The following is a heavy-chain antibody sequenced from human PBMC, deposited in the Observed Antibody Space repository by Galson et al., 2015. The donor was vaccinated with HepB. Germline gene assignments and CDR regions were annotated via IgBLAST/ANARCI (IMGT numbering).Heavy chain of an antibody. D-gene: IGHD5-24*01. CDR2: IWYDGSNK. CDR3: AREGRLQFDY. Sequence: SLRLSCAASGFTFRIFVMHWVRQAPGEGREGGAVIWYDGSNKYYADSVKGRFTISRDNSKNKLYLQMNSLSAEDKAVYYWAREGRLQFDYWGQGTLVTVSS. CDR1: GFTFRIFV. V-gene: IGHV3-33*01. J-gene: IGHJ4*02.